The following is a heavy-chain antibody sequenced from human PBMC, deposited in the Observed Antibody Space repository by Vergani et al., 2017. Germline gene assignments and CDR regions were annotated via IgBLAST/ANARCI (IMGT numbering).Heavy chain of an antibody. D-gene: IGHD2-2*01. CDR2: TRNKANSYTT. Sequence: EVRLVESGGGLVQPGGSLRLSCAASGFTFSDHYMDWVRQAPGKGLEWVGRTRNKANSYTTEYAASVKGRFTISRDDSKNSLYLQMNSLKTEDTAVYYCSATRSYCSSTSCYYYYFDYWGQGTLVTVSS. CDR3: SATRSYCSSTSCYYYYFDY. CDR1: GFTFSDHY. J-gene: IGHJ4*02. V-gene: IGHV3-72*01.